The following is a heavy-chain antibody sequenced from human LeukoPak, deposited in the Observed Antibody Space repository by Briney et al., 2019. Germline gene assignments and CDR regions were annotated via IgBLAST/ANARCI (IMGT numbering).Heavy chain of an antibody. CDR2: MNPNSGNT. V-gene: IGHV1-8*01. CDR3: ARVVTMIVVVINGMDWFDP. CDR1: GYTFTNYD. J-gene: IGHJ5*02. D-gene: IGHD3-22*01. Sequence: ASVKVSCKASGYTFTNYDINWVRQATGQGLEWMGWMNPNSGNTGYAQKFQGRVTMTRNTSISTAHMELSSLRSEDTAVYYCARVVTMIVVVINGMDWFDPWGQGTLVTVSS.